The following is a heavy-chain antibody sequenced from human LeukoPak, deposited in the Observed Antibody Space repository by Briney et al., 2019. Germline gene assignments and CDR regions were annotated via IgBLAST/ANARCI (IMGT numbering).Heavy chain of an antibody. D-gene: IGHD2-21*01. V-gene: IGHV3-53*01. CDR1: GFIVSSNY. J-gene: IGHJ4*02. Sequence: GGSLRLSCAASGFIVSSNYMSWVRQAPGKGLEWVSVIYSGGSTYFADSVKGRFTISRDNSKNTLYLQMNSLRAEDTAVYYCARGSASSFDYWGQGTLVTVSS. CDR2: IYSGGST. CDR3: ARGSASSFDY.